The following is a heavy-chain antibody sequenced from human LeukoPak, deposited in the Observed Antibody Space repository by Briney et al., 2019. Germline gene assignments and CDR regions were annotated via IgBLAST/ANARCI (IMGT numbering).Heavy chain of an antibody. CDR1: GGSISSYY. V-gene: IGHV4-59*04. CDR3: ARHDSSGQYFQH. D-gene: IGHD6-19*01. Sequence: PSETLSLTCTVSGGSISSYYWSWIRQPPGKGLEWIGTIYYSGSTYYNPSLKSRVTISVDTSKNQFSLRLSSVTAADTAVYYCARHDSSGQYFQHWGQGTLVTVSS. J-gene: IGHJ1*01. CDR2: IYYSGST.